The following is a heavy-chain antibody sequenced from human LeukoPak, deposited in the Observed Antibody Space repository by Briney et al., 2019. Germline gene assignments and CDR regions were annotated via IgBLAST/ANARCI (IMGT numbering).Heavy chain of an antibody. CDR2: IIPIFGTA. CDR3: ARTPPVARTVLYFDH. D-gene: IGHD6-19*01. CDR1: GGTFSSYA. Sequence: GASVKVSCKASGGTFSSYAISWVRQAPGQGLGWMGGIIPIFGTANYAQKFQGRVTITADESTSTAYMELSSLRSEDTAVYYSARTPPVARTVLYFDHWGQGTLVTVSS. J-gene: IGHJ4*02. V-gene: IGHV1-69*13.